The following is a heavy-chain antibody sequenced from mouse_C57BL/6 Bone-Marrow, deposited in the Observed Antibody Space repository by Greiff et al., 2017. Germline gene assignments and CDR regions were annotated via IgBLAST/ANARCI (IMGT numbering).Heavy chain of an antibody. J-gene: IGHJ1*03. D-gene: IGHD2-5*01. CDR3: ARGTFSNYWYFDV. Sequence: VQLQQPGAELVKPGASVKLSCKASGYTFTSYWMQWVKQRPGQGLEWIGEIDPSDSYTNYNQKFKGKATLTVDTSSSPAYMQLSSLTSADSAVYYCARGTFSNYWYFDVWGTGTTVTVSS. V-gene: IGHV1-50*01. CDR2: IDPSDSYT. CDR1: GYTFTSYW.